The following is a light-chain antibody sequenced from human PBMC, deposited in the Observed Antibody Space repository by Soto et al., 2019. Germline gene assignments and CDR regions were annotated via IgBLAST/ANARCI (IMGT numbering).Light chain of an antibody. CDR3: QHRSIWPVS. CDR2: DAS. Sequence: EIVLTQSPATLSSFPGDRVTLSCRASQGVNTRLAWYQHRPGQAPRLLIFDASNRATGIPARFSGSGSATDFTLTISSLEPEDFAVYYCQHRSIWPVSFGQGTRLEIK. CDR1: QGVNTR. J-gene: IGKJ5*01. V-gene: IGKV3-11*01.